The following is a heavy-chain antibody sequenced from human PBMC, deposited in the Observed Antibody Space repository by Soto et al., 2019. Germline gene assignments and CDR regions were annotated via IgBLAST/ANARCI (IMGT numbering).Heavy chain of an antibody. D-gene: IGHD3-10*01. J-gene: IGHJ5*02. CDR1: GGSISAAGYS. CDR3: ARAQFYSGSGNYHNLMFAP. Sequence: SETLSLTCAVSGGSISAAGYSWSWIRQPPGGGLEWVCYIYDSGTFLYKPSLKSRLTMSLDRSNNQFSLTLNSGTAADTAVYYCARAQFYSGSGNYHNLMFAPWGQGTQVTVSS. CDR2: IYDSGTF. V-gene: IGHV4-30-2*01.